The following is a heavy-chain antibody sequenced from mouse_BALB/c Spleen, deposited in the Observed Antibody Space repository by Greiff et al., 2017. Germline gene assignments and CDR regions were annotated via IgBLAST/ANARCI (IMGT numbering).Heavy chain of an antibody. Sequence: QVHVKQSGAELAKPGASVKMSCKASGYTFTSYWMHWVKQRPGQGLEWIGYINPSTGYTEYNQKFKDKATLTADKSSSTAYMQLSSLTSEDSAVYYCARRYGNYDYAMDYWGQGTSVTVSS. V-gene: IGHV1-7*01. CDR2: INPSTGYT. CDR1: GYTFTSYW. J-gene: IGHJ4*01. CDR3: ARRYGNYDYAMDY. D-gene: IGHD2-10*02.